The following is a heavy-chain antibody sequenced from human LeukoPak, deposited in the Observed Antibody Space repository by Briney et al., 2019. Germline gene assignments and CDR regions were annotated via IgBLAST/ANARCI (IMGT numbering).Heavy chain of an antibody. V-gene: IGHV3-23*01. Sequence: GGSLRLSCAASGFTFNNYAMSWVRQAPGKGLEWVSTISASGSSTYYADSVKGRFTISRDNSKNTLYLQMNSLRAEDTAVYYYAKDTLSPNYQLLGVSFDYWGQGTLVTVSS. CDR1: GFTFNNYA. D-gene: IGHD2-2*01. CDR2: ISASGSST. J-gene: IGHJ4*02. CDR3: AKDTLSPNYQLLGVSFDY.